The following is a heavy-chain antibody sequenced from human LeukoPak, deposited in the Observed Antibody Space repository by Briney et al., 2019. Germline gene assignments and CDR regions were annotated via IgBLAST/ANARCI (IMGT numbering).Heavy chain of an antibody. Sequence: SQTLSLTCTVSGGSISSGGYYWGWIRQPPGKGLEWIGSIYYSGSTYYNPSLKSRVTISVDTSKNQFSLKLSSVTAADTAVYYCARVPYCSGGSCQRGENYWGQGTLVTVSS. V-gene: IGHV4-39*07. J-gene: IGHJ4*02. CDR2: IYYSGST. CDR3: ARVPYCSGGSCQRGENY. D-gene: IGHD2-15*01. CDR1: GGSISSGGYY.